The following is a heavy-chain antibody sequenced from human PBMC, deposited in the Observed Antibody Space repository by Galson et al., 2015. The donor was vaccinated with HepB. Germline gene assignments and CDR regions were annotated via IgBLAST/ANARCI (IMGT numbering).Heavy chain of an antibody. V-gene: IGHV7-4-1*02. CDR1: GYTFTSYG. J-gene: IGHJ5*02. CDR3: ARDLNNWNDVDWFDP. D-gene: IGHD1-20*01. Sequence: SVKVSCKASGYTFTSYGMNWVRQAPGQGLEWMGWINTKTGNPTYAQDFTGRFVFSLDTSGTTAYLQISSLEAEDTAVYYCARDLNNWNDVDWFDPWGQGTLVTVSS. CDR2: INTKTGNP.